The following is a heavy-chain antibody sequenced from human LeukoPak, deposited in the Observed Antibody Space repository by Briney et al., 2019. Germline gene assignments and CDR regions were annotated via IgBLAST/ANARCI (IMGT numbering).Heavy chain of an antibody. D-gene: IGHD2-15*01. CDR2: IYYSGST. CDR3: ARHQYCSGGSCYQPNFDY. J-gene: IGHJ4*02. CDR1: GGSISSSGYY. V-gene: IGHV4-39*01. Sequence: KPSETLSLTCTVSGGSISSSGYYWGWIRQPPGKGLEWIGSIYYSGSTYYNPSLKSRVTISIDTSKNRFSLKLSSVTAADTAVYYCARHQYCSGGSCYQPNFDYWGQGTLVTVSS.